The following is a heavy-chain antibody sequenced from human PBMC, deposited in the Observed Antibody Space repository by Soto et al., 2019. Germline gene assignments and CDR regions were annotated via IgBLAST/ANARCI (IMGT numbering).Heavy chain of an antibody. J-gene: IGHJ4*02. D-gene: IGHD6-13*01. CDR2: LSGGGGDA. Sequence: GWSLRLSCAASDFTFSNHAMTWVRQAPGKGLEWVSSLSGGGGDASNADSVKGRFTISRDNSKDTLYLEMNSLRAEDTAVYYCAKGGLYITSTWYEGYWGQGTLVTVSS. CDR1: DFTFSNHA. CDR3: AKGGLYITSTWYEGY. V-gene: IGHV3-23*01.